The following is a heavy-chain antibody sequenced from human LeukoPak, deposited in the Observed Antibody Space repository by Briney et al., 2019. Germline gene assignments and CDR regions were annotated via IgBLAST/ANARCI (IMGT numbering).Heavy chain of an antibody. Sequence: SETLSLTCAVYGGSFSGYYWSWIRQPPGKGLEWIGEINHSGSTNYNPSLKSRVTISVDTSKNQFSLKLSSVTAADTAVYYCARDCSGGSCYLGLLQYSYGPPNYFDYWGQGTLVTVSS. J-gene: IGHJ4*02. CDR2: INHSGST. CDR1: GGSFSGYY. D-gene: IGHD2-15*01. CDR3: ARDCSGGSCYLGLLQYSYGPPNYFDY. V-gene: IGHV4-34*01.